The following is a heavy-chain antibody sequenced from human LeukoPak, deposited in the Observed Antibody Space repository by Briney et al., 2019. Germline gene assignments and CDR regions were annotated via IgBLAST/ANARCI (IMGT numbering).Heavy chain of an antibody. CDR3: VSHSDSSTSYSFDY. CDR2: IHSGGNT. CDR1: GFTVSSSS. J-gene: IGHJ4*02. Sequence: GGALRLSCAASGFTVSSSSMSWVRQAPAKGLEWVSLIHSGGNTYYSDSVKGRFTISRDNSKNTLFLQMNSLRADDTALYYCVSHSDSSTSYSFDYWGQGILVTVSS. V-gene: IGHV3-53*01. D-gene: IGHD3-9*01.